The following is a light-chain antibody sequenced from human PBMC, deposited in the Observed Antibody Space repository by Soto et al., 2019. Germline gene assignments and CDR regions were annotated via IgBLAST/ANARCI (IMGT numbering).Light chain of an antibody. CDR1: SSNFGSNY. CDR3: AAWDDSLSVNYA. V-gene: IGLV1-47*01. Sequence: QAVLSQPPSASGTSGPRVTISCSGSSSNFGSNYVYWYQQLPGTAPKLLIYRNNQRPSGVPDRFSGSKSGTSASLAISGLRSEDEADYYCAAWDDSLSVNYAFGTGTKVTVL. CDR2: RNN. J-gene: IGLJ1*01.